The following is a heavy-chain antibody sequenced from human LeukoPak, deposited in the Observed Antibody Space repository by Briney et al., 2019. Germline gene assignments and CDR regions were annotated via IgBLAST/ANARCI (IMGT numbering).Heavy chain of an antibody. CDR3: ARSQIPLHFPWYFDY. Sequence: PSQTLSLTCTLSGVSISSRNYHWDWLRQAAGTGAEGIYRIYASGASQDNPALNGRVTISLDTPKKQCSLRLSSVTAADTVVYYCARSQIPLHFPWYFDYWGQGTLVTVSS. D-gene: IGHD5-24*01. J-gene: IGHJ4*02. CDR2: IYASGAS. V-gene: IGHV4-61*02. CDR1: GVSISSRNYH.